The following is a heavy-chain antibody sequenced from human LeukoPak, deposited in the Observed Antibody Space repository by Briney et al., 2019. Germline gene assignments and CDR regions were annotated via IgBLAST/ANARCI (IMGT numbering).Heavy chain of an antibody. V-gene: IGHV1-2*04. J-gene: IGHJ4*02. CDR3: ARAQAGITIFSLGY. CDR1: GYTFTGYY. D-gene: IGHD3-9*01. CDR2: INPNSGGT. Sequence: ASVKVSCKASGYTFTGYYMHWVRQAPGQGLEWMGWINPNSGGTNYAQKFQGWVTMTRDTSISTAYMELSRLRSDDTAVYYCARAQAGITIFSLGYWGQGTLVTVSS.